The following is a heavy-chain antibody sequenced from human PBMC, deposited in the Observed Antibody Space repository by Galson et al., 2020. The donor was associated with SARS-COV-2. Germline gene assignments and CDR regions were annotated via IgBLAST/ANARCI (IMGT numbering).Heavy chain of an antibody. D-gene: IGHD3-3*01. CDR2: IYHSGST. CDR3: ARGWSGYYHWFDP. J-gene: IGHJ5*02. Sequence: SETLSLTCAVSGGSISSSNWWSWVRQPPGKGLEWIGEIYHSGSTNYNPSLKSRVTISVDKSKNQFSLKLSSVTAADTAVDYCARGWSGYYHWFDPWGQGTLVTVSS. CDR1: GGSISSSNW. V-gene: IGHV4-4*02.